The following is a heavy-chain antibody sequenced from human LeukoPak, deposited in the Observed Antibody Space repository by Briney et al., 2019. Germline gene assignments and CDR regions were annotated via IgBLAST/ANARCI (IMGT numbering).Heavy chain of an antibody. D-gene: IGHD3/OR15-3a*01. CDR1: GYSFTSYW. J-gene: IGHJ4*02. Sequence: GEPLKISCKGSGYSFTSYWIGWVGQMPGKGLGWMGIIYPGDSDTRYSPSFQGQVTISADKSISTTYLQSSSLKASYTAMYYCARQSRGHVDYWGQGTLVTVSS. CDR3: ARQSRGHVDY. V-gene: IGHV5-51*01. CDR2: IYPGDSDT.